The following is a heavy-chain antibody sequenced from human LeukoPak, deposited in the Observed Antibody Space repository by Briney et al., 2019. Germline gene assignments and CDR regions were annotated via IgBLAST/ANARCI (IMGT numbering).Heavy chain of an antibody. CDR1: GGSLSGYY. V-gene: IGHV4-34*01. CDR3: AREMRTYYYYYGMDV. Sequence: SETLSLTCAVYGGSLSGYYWSWIRQPPGKGLEWIGEINHSGSTNYNPSLKSRVTISVDTSKNQFSLKLSSVTAADTAVYYCAREMRTYYYYYGMDVWGQGTTVTVSS. CDR2: INHSGST. J-gene: IGHJ6*02.